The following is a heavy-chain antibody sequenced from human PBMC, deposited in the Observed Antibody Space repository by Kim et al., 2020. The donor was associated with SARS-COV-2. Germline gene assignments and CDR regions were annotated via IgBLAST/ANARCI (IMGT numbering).Heavy chain of an antibody. CDR2: IYTSGST. D-gene: IGHD2-2*01. Sequence: SETLSLTCTVSGGSISSGSYYWSWIRQPAGKGLEWIGRIYTSGSTNYNPSLKSRVTISVDTSKNQFSLKLSAVTAADTAVYYCARERFDLAPIVVVPAAMDYYYYGMDVWGQGTTVTVSS. J-gene: IGHJ6*02. CDR3: ARERFDLAPIVVVPAAMDYYYYGMDV. CDR1: GGSISSGSYY. V-gene: IGHV4-61*02.